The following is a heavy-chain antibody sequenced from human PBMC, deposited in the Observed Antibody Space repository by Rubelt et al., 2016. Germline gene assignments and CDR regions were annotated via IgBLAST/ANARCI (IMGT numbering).Heavy chain of an antibody. CDR1: GGTFSSYA. J-gene: IGHJ3*02. CDR2: TIPIFGTA. Sequence: QVQLVQSGAEVKKPGSSVKVSCKASGGTFSSYAISWVRQAPGQGLEWMGGTIPIFGTANYAQKFQGRVTITADESTSTAYMELSSLRSEDTAVYYCARGGAAAADDNDAFDIWGQGTMVTVSS. D-gene: IGHD6-13*01. V-gene: IGHV1-69*01. CDR3: ARGGAAAADDNDAFDI.